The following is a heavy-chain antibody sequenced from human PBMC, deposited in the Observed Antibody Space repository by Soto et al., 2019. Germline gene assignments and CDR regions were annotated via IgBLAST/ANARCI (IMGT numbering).Heavy chain of an antibody. Sequence: QVQLQQWGAGPLRPLETLSLTCGVSGGSFSGYYWAWIRQSPGKGLEWIGEINDRGSINYNPSLKSQVSISLDTSKNHYSLNLRSVTAADTAVYYCARESHDILTGPPWVWYFDLWGRGTLVTVSS. D-gene: IGHD3-9*01. CDR2: INDRGSI. V-gene: IGHV4-34*01. J-gene: IGHJ2*01. CDR1: GGSFSGYY. CDR3: ARESHDILTGPPWVWYFDL.